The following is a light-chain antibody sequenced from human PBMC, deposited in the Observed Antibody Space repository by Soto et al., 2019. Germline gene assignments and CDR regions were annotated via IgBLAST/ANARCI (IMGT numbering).Light chain of an antibody. CDR3: QQYNTYSWT. CDR2: GAS. CDR1: QSISNY. Sequence: DVRLTQSPSSLSASVGDRFTISWRASQSISNYLNWYQHKPGKAPRLLIYGASSLQSGVPSRFSGSGSGTDFTLTISSLQPDDFATYYCQQYNTYSWTFGQGTKVDIK. V-gene: IGKV1-39*01. J-gene: IGKJ1*01.